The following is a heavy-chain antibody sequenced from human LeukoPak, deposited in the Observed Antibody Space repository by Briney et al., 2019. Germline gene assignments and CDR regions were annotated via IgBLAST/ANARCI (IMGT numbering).Heavy chain of an antibody. Sequence: ASVKVSCKASGYTFTGYYMHWVRQAPGQGLEWMGWINPNSGNTGYAQTFQGRVTITRNTSISTAYMELSSLRSEDTAMYYCARVGGGDGSGWSTTDYWGQGTRVTISS. CDR1: GYTFTGYY. V-gene: IGHV1-8*03. CDR2: INPNSGNT. CDR3: ARVGGGDGSGWSTTDY. J-gene: IGHJ4*02. D-gene: IGHD6-19*01.